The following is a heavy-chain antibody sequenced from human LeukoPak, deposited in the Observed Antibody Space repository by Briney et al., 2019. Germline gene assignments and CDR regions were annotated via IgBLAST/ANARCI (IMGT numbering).Heavy chain of an antibody. D-gene: IGHD5-12*01. V-gene: IGHV3-30*04. CDR2: ISYDGANK. CDR3: ARDRGYSGYDAVDY. Sequence: GRSLRLSCAASGFTFSSYAMHWVRQAPGKGLEWVALISYDGANKYYADSVKGRFTISRDNSKNTLYLQMNSLRAEDTAVYYCARDRGYSGYDAVDYWGQGTLVTVSS. CDR1: GFTFSSYA. J-gene: IGHJ4*02.